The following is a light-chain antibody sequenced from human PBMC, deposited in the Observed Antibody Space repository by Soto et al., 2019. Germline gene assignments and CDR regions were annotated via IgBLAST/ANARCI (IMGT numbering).Light chain of an antibody. CDR3: SSYRSRTTLGV. CDR2: EVS. CDR1: SSDVGGYNY. V-gene: IGLV2-14*01. Sequence: QSALTQPASVSGSPGQSITISCTGTSSDVGGYNYVSWYQQHPGKAPKLMIYEVSNRPSGVSDRFSGSKSGNTASLTISGLQAEDEADYYCSSYRSRTTLGVFGGGTKLTVL. J-gene: IGLJ2*01.